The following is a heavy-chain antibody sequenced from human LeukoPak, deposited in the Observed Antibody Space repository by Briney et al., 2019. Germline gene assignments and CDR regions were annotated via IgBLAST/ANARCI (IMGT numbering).Heavy chain of an antibody. Sequence: GGSLRLSCAASGFTFSSYWMSWVRQAPGKGLEWVANIKQDGSEKYYVDSVKGRFTISRDNAKNSLYLQMNSLRAEDTAVYYCARVQQDYDSSGYYRRYYYYMDVWGKGTTVTVSS. CDR2: IKQDGSEK. CDR1: GFTFSSYW. V-gene: IGHV3-7*01. J-gene: IGHJ6*03. D-gene: IGHD3-22*01. CDR3: ARVQQDYDSSGYYRRYYYYMDV.